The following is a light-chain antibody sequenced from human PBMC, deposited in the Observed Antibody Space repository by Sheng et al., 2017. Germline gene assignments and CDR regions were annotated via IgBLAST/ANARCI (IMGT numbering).Light chain of an antibody. V-gene: IGKV3-20*01. J-gene: IGKJ1*01. Sequence: VLTQSPITLSLSPGERATLSCRASQSVRSSYLAWYQQKPGQAPRLLIYGASSRATGIPDRFSGSGSGTDFTLTISRLEPEDFAVYYCQQSGTSPGTFGQGTKVEIK. CDR2: GAS. CDR1: QSVRSSY. CDR3: QQSGTSPGT.